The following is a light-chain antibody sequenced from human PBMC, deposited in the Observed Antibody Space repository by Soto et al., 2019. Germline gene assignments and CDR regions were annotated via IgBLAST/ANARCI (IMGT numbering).Light chain of an antibody. CDR3: QETYNSPPT. J-gene: IGKJ1*01. CDR1: QNIRIY. CDR2: GAS. Sequence: MQLTQSPSSLSASVGDRVTITCRASQNIRIYLNWFQQKPGKAPNLLIYGASSLQSGVPSRFSASGSGTVFTLTINSLQPEDCAVSYCQETYNSPPTFGQGTKLDIK. V-gene: IGKV1-39*01.